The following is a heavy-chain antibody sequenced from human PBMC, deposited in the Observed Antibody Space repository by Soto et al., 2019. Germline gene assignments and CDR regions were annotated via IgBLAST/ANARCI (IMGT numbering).Heavy chain of an antibody. V-gene: IGHV3-30*18. Sequence: GGSLRLSCAASGFTFSSYGMHWVRQAPGKGLEWVAVISYDGSNKYYADSVKGRFTISRDNSKNTLYLQMNSLRAEDTAVYYCAKTHDSSGWYYFDYWGQGTLVTVSS. CDR1: GFTFSSYG. CDR2: ISYDGSNK. CDR3: AKTHDSSGWYYFDY. D-gene: IGHD6-19*01. J-gene: IGHJ4*02.